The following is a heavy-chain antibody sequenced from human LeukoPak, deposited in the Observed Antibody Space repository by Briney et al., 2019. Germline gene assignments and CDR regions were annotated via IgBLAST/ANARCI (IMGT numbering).Heavy chain of an antibody. V-gene: IGHV1-8*01. CDR3: ARDGSYGMDV. CDR1: GYSFTSFE. Sequence: ASVKVSCKASGYSFTSFEINWVRQATGQGLEWMGWMNPNSGNTGYAQKFQGRVTMTRDTSISTAYMELYSLRSDDTAVYYCARDGSYGMDVWGQGTTVTVSS. J-gene: IGHJ6*02. CDR2: MNPNSGNT.